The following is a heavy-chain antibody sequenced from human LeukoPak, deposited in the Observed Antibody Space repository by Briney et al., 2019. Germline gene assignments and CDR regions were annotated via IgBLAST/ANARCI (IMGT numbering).Heavy chain of an antibody. Sequence: GGSLRLSCAASGFTFDDYAMHWVRQAPGKGLEWVSGIRWNSGSIDYADSVKGRFTISRDNAKNSLYLQMNSLRVEDTALYYCAKGLYGDYPDAFDIWGQGTMVTVSS. D-gene: IGHD4-17*01. CDR1: GFTFDDYA. CDR2: IRWNSGSI. V-gene: IGHV3-9*01. J-gene: IGHJ3*02. CDR3: AKGLYGDYPDAFDI.